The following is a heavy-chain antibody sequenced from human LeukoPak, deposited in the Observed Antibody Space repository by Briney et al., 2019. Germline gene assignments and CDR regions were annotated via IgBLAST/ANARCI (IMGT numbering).Heavy chain of an antibody. V-gene: IGHV3-23*01. J-gene: IGHJ4*02. Sequence: GGSLRLSCAASGFTFSSYAMSWVRQAPGKGLEWVSAISGSGGSTYYADSVKGRFTISRDNSKNTLYLQMNSLRAEDTAVYYCAKDPVGEKYSSGWYFDYWGRGTLVTVSS. D-gene: IGHD6-19*01. CDR2: ISGSGGST. CDR1: GFTFSSYA. CDR3: AKDPVGEKYSSGWYFDY.